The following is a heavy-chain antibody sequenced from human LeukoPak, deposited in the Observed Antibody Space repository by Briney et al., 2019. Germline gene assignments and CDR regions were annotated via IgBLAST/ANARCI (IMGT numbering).Heavy chain of an antibody. CDR2: ISSSGSTI. J-gene: IGHJ4*02. D-gene: IGHD4-17*01. V-gene: IGHV3-11*01. CDR3: AKMRGGTSVTNYFDD. CDR1: GFTFSDYY. Sequence: PGGSLRLSCAASGFTFSDYYMSWIRQAPGKGLEWVSYISSSGSTIYYADSVKGRFTISRDNAKNSLYLQMNSLRVEDTAVYYCAKMRGGTSVTNYFDDWGQGTLVTVSS.